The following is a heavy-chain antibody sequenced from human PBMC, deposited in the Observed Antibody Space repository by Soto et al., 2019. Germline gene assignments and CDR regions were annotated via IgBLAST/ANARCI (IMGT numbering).Heavy chain of an antibody. Sequence: GGSLRLSCAASGFTFSSYGMHWVRQAPGKGLEWVAVISYDGSNKYYADSVKGRFTISRDNSKNTLYLQMNSLRAEDTAVYYCAKEQDIVVVPAGMDVWGQGTTVTVSS. CDR2: ISYDGSNK. CDR1: GFTFSSYG. J-gene: IGHJ6*02. D-gene: IGHD2-2*01. CDR3: AKEQDIVVVPAGMDV. V-gene: IGHV3-30*18.